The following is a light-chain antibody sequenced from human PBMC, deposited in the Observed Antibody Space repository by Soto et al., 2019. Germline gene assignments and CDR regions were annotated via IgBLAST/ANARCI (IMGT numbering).Light chain of an antibody. CDR1: PSVLYSSNTKNF. CDR3: QHYYSTPPT. V-gene: IGKV4-1*01. J-gene: IGKJ1*01. CDR2: WAS. Sequence: DIVMTQSPDSLAVSLGERATINCKSSPSVLYSSNTKNFLAWYQQKPGQPPKLLIYWASTRESGVPDRFSGSGSGTDFTLTISSLQAEDVAVYYCQHYYSTPPTFGQGTKVEIK.